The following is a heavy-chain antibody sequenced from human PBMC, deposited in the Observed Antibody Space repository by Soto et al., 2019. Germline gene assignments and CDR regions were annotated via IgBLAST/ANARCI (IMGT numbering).Heavy chain of an antibody. J-gene: IGHJ6*02. Sequence: QVQLVQSGAELKKPGASVKVSCEASGYTFSSYGVSWVRQAPGQGLEWMGWISVYSGNTNYARKLQGRVTMTRDLYTRAVYMELRSLTSDDTAVYYCARDSWGLAVPDYHYYAMDVWGQGTTVTVSS. V-gene: IGHV1-18*04. D-gene: IGHD6-19*01. CDR1: GYTFSSYG. CDR3: ARDSWGLAVPDYHYYAMDV. CDR2: ISVYSGNT.